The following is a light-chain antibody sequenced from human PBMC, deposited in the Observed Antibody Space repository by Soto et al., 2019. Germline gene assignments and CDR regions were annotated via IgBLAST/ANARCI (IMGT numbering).Light chain of an antibody. CDR3: GAWDSSLSAVV. V-gene: IGLV1-51*01. CDR2: DNN. J-gene: IGLJ2*01. Sequence: QSVVTQPPSVSAAPGQKVTISCSGSRSNIGNNYVSWYQQLPGTAPKLLIYDNNRRPSGIPGRVSGSKSGTSATLDITGLQTGDEADYYCGAWDSSLSAVVFGGGTKVTVL. CDR1: RSNIGNNY.